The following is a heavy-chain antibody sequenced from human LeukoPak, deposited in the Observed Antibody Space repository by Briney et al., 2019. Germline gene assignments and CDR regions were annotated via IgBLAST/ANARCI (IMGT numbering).Heavy chain of an antibody. D-gene: IGHD6-13*01. J-gene: IGHJ4*02. CDR2: IKQDGSEK. CDR1: EFIFSGYW. Sequence: GGSLRLSCAASEFIFSGYWMNWVRQAPGKGLEWVANIKQDGSEKQYVDSVRGRFTISKDDAKNSLYLQMNSLRVEDTAVYYCARDGFVGAADYWGQGTLVTVSS. CDR3: ARDGFVGAADY. V-gene: IGHV3-7*01.